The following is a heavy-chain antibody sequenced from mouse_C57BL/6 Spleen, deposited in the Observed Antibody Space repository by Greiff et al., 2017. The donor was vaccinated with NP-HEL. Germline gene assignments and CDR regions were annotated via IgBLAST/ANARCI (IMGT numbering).Heavy chain of an antibody. CDR2: IYPGDGDT. V-gene: IGHV1-80*01. Sequence: QVQLQQSGAELVKPGASVKISCKASGYAFSSYWMNWVKQRPGKGLEWIGQIYPGDGDTNYNGKFKGKATLTADKSSSTAYMQLRSLTSEDSAVNFCARGGTRGAWFAYWGQGTLVTVSA. CDR3: ARGGTRGAWFAY. J-gene: IGHJ3*01. CDR1: GYAFSSYW. D-gene: IGHD2-14*01.